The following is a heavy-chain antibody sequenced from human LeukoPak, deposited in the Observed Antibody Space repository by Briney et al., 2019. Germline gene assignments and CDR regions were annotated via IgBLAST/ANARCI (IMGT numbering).Heavy chain of an antibody. CDR1: GYTFTSYG. V-gene: IGHV1-18*01. CDR3: AARRQWPRSNWFDP. D-gene: IGHD6-19*01. Sequence: ASVKVSCKASGYTFTSYGIIWVRQAPGQGLEWMGWISAYNGNTIYAQKFQGRVTMTEDTSTDTAYMELSSLRSEDTAVYYCAARRQWPRSNWFDPWGQGTLVTVSS. J-gene: IGHJ5*02. CDR2: ISAYNGNT.